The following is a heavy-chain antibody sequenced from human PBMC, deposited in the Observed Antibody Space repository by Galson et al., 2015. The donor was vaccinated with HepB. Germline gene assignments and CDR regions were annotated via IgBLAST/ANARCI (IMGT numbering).Heavy chain of an antibody. CDR1: GFTFSSYW. D-gene: IGHD3-16*01. V-gene: IGHV3-7*01. CDR3: AREELATRWKSYGTYYYFYYVDV. CDR2: IKEDGSES. J-gene: IGHJ6*02. Sequence: SLRLSCASSGFTFSSYWMTWVRQAPGRGLEWVANIKEDGSESFYVDSVEGRFAISRDNAKGSLYLQMNNLRADDTAVYYCAREELATRWKSYGTYYYFYYVDVWGQGITVTVSS.